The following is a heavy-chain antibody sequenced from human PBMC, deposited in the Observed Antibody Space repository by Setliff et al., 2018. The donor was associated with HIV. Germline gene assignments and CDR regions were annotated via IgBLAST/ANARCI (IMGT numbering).Heavy chain of an antibody. CDR2: IIPMFGAT. J-gene: IGHJ5*02. CDR1: GVSFSSYA. V-gene: IGHV1-69*13. D-gene: IGHD3-3*01. CDR3: ARDRYNFWSGYRWFDP. Sequence: GASVKVSCKTSGVSFSSYAISWVRQAPGQGLEWMGGIIPMFGATNYAQKFQGRVTITADESTSTAYMELSSLRSEDTAVYYCARDRYNFWSGYRWFDPWGQGTLVTVSS.